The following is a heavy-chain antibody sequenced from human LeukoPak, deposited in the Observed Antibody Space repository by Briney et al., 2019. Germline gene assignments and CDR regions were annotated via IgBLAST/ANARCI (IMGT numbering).Heavy chain of an antibody. V-gene: IGHV1-46*01. Sequence: GASVKVSCKASGYTFTSYAMNWVRQAPGQGLEWMGIINPSGGSTSYAQKFQGRVTMTRDTSTSTVYMELSSLRSEDTAVYYCARGQIVVVPAAMGSWGWFDPWGQGTLVTVSS. CDR2: INPSGGST. D-gene: IGHD2-2*01. J-gene: IGHJ5*02. CDR1: GYTFTSYA. CDR3: ARGQIVVVPAAMGSWGWFDP.